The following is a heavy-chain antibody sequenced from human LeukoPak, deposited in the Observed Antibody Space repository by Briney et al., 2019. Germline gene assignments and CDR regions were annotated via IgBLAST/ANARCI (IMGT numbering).Heavy chain of an antibody. Sequence: PGGSLRLSCAASGFTFSSYEMNWVRQAPGKGLEWVSYISSSGSTIYYADSVKGRFTISRDNAKNSLYLQMNSLRAEDTAVYYCARARTNYCYDSSGYYRDAFDIWGQGTMVTVSS. V-gene: IGHV3-48*03. D-gene: IGHD3-22*01. CDR3: ARARTNYCYDSSGYYRDAFDI. J-gene: IGHJ3*02. CDR2: ISSSGSTI. CDR1: GFTFSSYE.